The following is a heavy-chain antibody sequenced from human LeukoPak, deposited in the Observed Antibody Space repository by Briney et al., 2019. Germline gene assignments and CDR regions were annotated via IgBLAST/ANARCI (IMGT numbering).Heavy chain of an antibody. J-gene: IGHJ5*02. Sequence: PGGSLRLSCAASGFTFSSYAMHWVRQAPGKGLEWVAVISYDGSNKYYADSVKGRFTISRDNSKNTLYLQMNSLRAEDTAVYYCASSWDDYSNYRVRVAARPFDPWGQGTLVTVSS. CDR3: ASSWDDYSNYRVRVAARPFDP. CDR2: ISYDGSNK. CDR1: GFTFSSYA. D-gene: IGHD4-11*01. V-gene: IGHV3-30-3*01.